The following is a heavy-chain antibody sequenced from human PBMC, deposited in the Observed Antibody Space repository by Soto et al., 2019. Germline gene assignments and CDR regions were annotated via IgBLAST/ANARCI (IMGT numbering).Heavy chain of an antibody. CDR3: ASAPYYDFWSGYYPEINYYYYGMDV. D-gene: IGHD3-3*01. Sequence: GGSLRLSCAASGFTFSSYGMHWVRQAPGKGLEWVAVIWYDGGNKYYADSVKGRFTISRDNSKNTLYLQMNSLRAEDTAVYYCASAPYYDFWSGYYPEINYYYYGMDVWGQGTTVTVSS. CDR2: IWYDGGNK. CDR1: GFTFSSYG. J-gene: IGHJ6*02. V-gene: IGHV3-33*01.